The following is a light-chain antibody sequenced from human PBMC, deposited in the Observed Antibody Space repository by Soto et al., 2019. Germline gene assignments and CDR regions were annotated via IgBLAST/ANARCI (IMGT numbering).Light chain of an antibody. J-gene: IGKJ2*01. CDR1: QSVSSNY. CDR2: GAS. V-gene: IGKV3-20*01. Sequence: EIVLTQSPGTLSLSPGERATPSCRASQSVSSNYLAGYQQKPGQAPRLLIYGASRGAAGIPDRFSGSGSGTDFTLTISRLEPEDFAVYFCQQYGRSPMFTFGQGTKLEVK. CDR3: QQYGRSPMFT.